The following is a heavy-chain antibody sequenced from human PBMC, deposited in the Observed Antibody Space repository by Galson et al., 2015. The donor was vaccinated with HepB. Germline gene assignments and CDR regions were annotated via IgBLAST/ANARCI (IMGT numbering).Heavy chain of an antibody. J-gene: IGHJ6*02. CDR3: ARRSSGRNNSGRYYYSGMDV. D-gene: IGHD6-25*01. V-gene: IGHV1-69*13. Sequence: SVKVSCKASGATFSNYAVSWVRQAPGQGLEWMGGIIPVFGAPNYAQKFQGRLTITADESTSTAYMELSSLRSEDTAVYYCARRSSGRNNSGRYYYSGMDVWGQGTTVTVSS. CDR1: GATFSNYA. CDR2: IIPVFGAP.